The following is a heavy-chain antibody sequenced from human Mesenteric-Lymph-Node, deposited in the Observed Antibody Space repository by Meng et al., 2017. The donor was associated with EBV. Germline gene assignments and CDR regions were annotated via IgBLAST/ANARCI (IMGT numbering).Heavy chain of an antibody. Sequence: QIALEEYGPTLVDPTRPLRLTCTFSGFSLSTSGVGVGWIRQPPGKALEWLALIYWDDDKRYSPSLKRRLTITKDTSKNQVVLTMTNMDPVDTATYYCTHRGGDIFQNWGQGTLVTVSS. D-gene: IGHD2-15*01. J-gene: IGHJ1*01. V-gene: IGHV2-5*02. CDR2: IYWDDDK. CDR3: THRGGDIFQN. CDR1: GFSLSTSGVG.